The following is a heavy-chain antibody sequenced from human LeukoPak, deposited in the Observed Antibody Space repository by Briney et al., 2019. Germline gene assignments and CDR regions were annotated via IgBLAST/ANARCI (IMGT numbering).Heavy chain of an antibody. J-gene: IGHJ2*01. CDR1: GFTFSSYA. CDR3: ARVDDSSGYYHPYWYFDL. D-gene: IGHD3-22*01. CDR2: IYSGGST. V-gene: IGHV3-53*01. Sequence: PGGSLRLSCAASGFTFSSYAMGWVRQAPGKGLEWVSVIYSGGSTYYADSVKGRFTISRDNSKNTLYLQMNSLRAEDTAVYYCARVDDSSGYYHPYWYFDLWGRGTLVTVSS.